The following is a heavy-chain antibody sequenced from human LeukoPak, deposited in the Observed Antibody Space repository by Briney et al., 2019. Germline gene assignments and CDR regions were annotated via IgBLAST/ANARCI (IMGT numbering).Heavy chain of an antibody. CDR2: IIPIFGTA. Sequence: EASVKVSCKASGGTFSSYAISWVRQAPGQGLEWMGGIIPIFGTANYAQKFQGRVTITADESTGTAYMELSSLRSEGTAVYYCASPPTKRYCSSTSCPLGYWGQGTLVTVSS. D-gene: IGHD2-2*01. CDR3: ASPPTKRYCSSTSCPLGY. CDR1: GGTFSSYA. J-gene: IGHJ4*02. V-gene: IGHV1-69*13.